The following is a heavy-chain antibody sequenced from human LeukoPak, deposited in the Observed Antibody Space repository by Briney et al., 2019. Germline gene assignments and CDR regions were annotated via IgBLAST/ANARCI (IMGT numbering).Heavy chain of an antibody. J-gene: IGHJ4*02. D-gene: IGHD2-15*01. CDR1: GGSISSSSYY. CDR3: ARMQRGYYFDY. CDR2: IYYTGST. Sequence: SETLSLTCTVSGGSISSSSYYWGWIRQPPGKGLEWIGYIYYTGSTNYNPSLKSRVTLSLDTSKNQFSLKLSSVTAADTALYYCARMQRGYYFDYWGQGTLVTASS. V-gene: IGHV4-61*05.